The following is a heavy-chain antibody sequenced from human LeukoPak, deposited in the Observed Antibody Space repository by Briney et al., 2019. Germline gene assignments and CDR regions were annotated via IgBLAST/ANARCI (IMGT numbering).Heavy chain of an antibody. J-gene: IGHJ4*02. CDR1: GFTFDDYA. CDR2: ISWNSGNI. CDR3: AKAITGYSSTSFDY. Sequence: GGSLRLSCAAFGFTFDDYAMHWVRQAPGKGLEWVSGISWNSGNIGYADSVKGRFTISRDNAKNSLYLQMNSLRADDTALYYCAKAITGYSSTSFDYWGQGTLVTVSS. D-gene: IGHD6-13*01. V-gene: IGHV3-9*01.